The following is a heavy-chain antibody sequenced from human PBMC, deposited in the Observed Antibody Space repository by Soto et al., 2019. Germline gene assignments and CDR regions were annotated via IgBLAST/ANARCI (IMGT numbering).Heavy chain of an antibody. CDR2: IFWNDDK. Sequence: QITLKESGPALVKPTQTLTLTCTFSGFSLSTSGAGVTWIRQPPGKALEWLALIFWNDDKRYTPSLKNRLTISKDTAKNQVVLTMTTMDPVDTATYYCAHSPFDDHSGYPDFWGQGTLVTVSS. D-gene: IGHD3-22*01. CDR1: GFSLSTSGAG. V-gene: IGHV2-5*01. J-gene: IGHJ4*02. CDR3: AHSPFDDHSGYPDF.